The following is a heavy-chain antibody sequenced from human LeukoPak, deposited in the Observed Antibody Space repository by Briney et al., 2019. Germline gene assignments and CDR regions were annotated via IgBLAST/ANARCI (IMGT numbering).Heavy chain of an antibody. V-gene: IGHV1-69*04. CDR3: ARAPDTDLMD. Sequence: SLKLSCKDSEGTLSSYAISWVRQAPGQGLEWMGRIIPIVGIANYAQKFRGRVTITSDKSTSTAYMELSSLRSEDTAVYYCARAPDTDLMDWGQGTLGSVSS. CDR2: IIPIVGIA. CDR1: EGTLSSYA. J-gene: IGHJ1*01. D-gene: IGHD5-18*01.